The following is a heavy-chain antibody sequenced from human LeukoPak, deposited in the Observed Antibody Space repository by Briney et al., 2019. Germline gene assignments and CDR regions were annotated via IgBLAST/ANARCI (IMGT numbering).Heavy chain of an antibody. V-gene: IGHV3-21*01. Sequence: GGSLRLSCAASGFTFSSYSMNWVRQAPGKGLEWVSSISSSSSYIYYADSVKGRFTISRDNAKNSLYLQMNSLRAEDTVVYYCAREITSSSSFDSWGQGTLVTVSS. D-gene: IGHD6-6*01. CDR2: ISSSSSYI. CDR1: GFTFSSYS. CDR3: AREITSSSSFDS. J-gene: IGHJ4*02.